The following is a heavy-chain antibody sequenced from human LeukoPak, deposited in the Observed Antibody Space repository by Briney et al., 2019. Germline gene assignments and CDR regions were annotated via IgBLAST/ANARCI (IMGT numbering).Heavy chain of an antibody. CDR3: ARESHSGYDYIPLAFDS. J-gene: IGHJ4*02. Sequence: PGGSLRLSCAASGFTFSSYEMNWVRQAPGKGLEWVSYISSSGSTIYYADSLKGRFTISRDNAKNSLYLQMNSLRAEDTAVYYCARESHSGYDYIPLAFDSWGQGTLVTVSS. CDR1: GFTFSSYE. V-gene: IGHV3-48*03. D-gene: IGHD5-12*01. CDR2: ISSSGSTI.